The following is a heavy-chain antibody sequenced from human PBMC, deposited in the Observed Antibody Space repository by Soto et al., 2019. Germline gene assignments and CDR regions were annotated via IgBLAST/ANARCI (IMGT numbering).Heavy chain of an antibody. V-gene: IGHV4-39*01. J-gene: IGHJ4*02. Sequence: SETLSLTCTVSGGSISSSSYYWGWIRQPPGKGLEWIGSIYYSGSTYYNLSLKSRVTISVDTSKNQFSLKLSSVTAADTAVYYCARLRAYSSSSPGIDYWGQGTLVTVSS. CDR1: GGSISSSSYY. CDR2: IYYSGST. D-gene: IGHD6-6*01. CDR3: ARLRAYSSSSPGIDY.